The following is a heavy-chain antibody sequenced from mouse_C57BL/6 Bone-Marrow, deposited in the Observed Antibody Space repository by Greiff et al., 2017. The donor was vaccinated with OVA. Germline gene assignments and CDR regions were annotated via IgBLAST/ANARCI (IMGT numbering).Heavy chain of an antibody. CDR3: ARSGIDYFDY. CDR1: GYTFTDYY. CDR2: INPNNGGT. Sequence: EVQLQQSGPELVKPGASVKISCKASGYTFTDYYMNWVKQSHGKSLEWIGDINPNNGGTSYNQKFKGKATLTVDKSSSTAYMELRSLTSEDSAVYYCARSGIDYFDYWGQVTTLTVSS. D-gene: IGHD4-1*01. V-gene: IGHV1-26*01. J-gene: IGHJ2*01.